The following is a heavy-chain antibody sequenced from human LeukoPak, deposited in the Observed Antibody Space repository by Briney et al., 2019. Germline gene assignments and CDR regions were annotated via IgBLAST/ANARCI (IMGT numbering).Heavy chain of an antibody. Sequence: GGSLRLSCAASGFTFSSYWMSWVRQAPGKGLEWVANIKRDGSEKYYVDSVKGRFTISRDNAKNSLFLQMNSLRAEDTAVYYCARHVRFEGVDYWGQGTLVTVSS. CDR2: IKRDGSEK. V-gene: IGHV3-7*01. CDR3: ARHVRFEGVDY. CDR1: GFTFSSYW. D-gene: IGHD3-3*01. J-gene: IGHJ4*02.